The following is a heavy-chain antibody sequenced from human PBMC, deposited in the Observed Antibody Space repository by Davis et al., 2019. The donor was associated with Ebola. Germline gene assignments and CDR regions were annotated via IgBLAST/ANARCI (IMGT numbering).Heavy chain of an antibody. CDR3: ARSNWGYYFDY. D-gene: IGHD7-27*01. CDR1: GYAFTSYD. Sequence: ASVKVSCKASGYAFTSYDINWVRQATGHGPEWMGWMNPNSGNTGYVEKFQGRVTMTRNTSTSTVYMELSSLRSEDTAVYYCARSNWGYYFDYWGQGTLVTVSS. V-gene: IGHV1-8*02. CDR2: MNPNSGNT. J-gene: IGHJ4*02.